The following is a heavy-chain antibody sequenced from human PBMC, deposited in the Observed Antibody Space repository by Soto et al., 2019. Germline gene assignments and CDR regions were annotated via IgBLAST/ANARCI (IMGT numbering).Heavy chain of an antibody. CDR3: ARGDRGAFDL. J-gene: IGHJ3*01. CDR2: IHSDGTST. Sequence: EVQLVESGGGLVQPGESLRLSCAASGFTFDYYWMHWVRQAPGKGLVWVSRIHSDGTSTTYADDVKGRFTISRDNATNTLSLQMNSLRAEDTAVYYCARGDRGAFDLWGQGTVVTVSS. V-gene: IGHV3-74*01. D-gene: IGHD1-26*01. CDR1: GFTFDYYW.